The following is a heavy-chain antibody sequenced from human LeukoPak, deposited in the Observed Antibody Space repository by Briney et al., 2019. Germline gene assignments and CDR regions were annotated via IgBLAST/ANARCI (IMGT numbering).Heavy chain of an antibody. Sequence: GGSLRLSCAASGFTFDNAWMNWVRQAPGKGLEWVGRIKSKTDGGTTGFAAPVKGRFTISRDDSKNTLYLQMNSLRAEDTAVYYCAKLAVLMVYAPADYWGQGTLVTVSS. CDR2: IKSKTDGGTT. V-gene: IGHV3-15*07. CDR3: AKLAVLMVYAPADY. D-gene: IGHD2-8*01. CDR1: GFTFDNAW. J-gene: IGHJ4*02.